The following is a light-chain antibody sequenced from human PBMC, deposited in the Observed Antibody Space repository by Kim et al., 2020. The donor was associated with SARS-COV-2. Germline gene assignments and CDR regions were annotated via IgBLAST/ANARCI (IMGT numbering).Light chain of an antibody. CDR2: AAT. CDR1: QPIDNY. CDR3: QQSYNLPRT. Sequence: ASAGDRVTVTCRTGQPIDNYLNWFQQKPGEAPKLLIYAATTLQSGVPSRFSGSGSGTELTLTINNLRPEDVATYYCQQSYNLPRTFGPGTKV. V-gene: IGKV1-39*01. J-gene: IGKJ1*01.